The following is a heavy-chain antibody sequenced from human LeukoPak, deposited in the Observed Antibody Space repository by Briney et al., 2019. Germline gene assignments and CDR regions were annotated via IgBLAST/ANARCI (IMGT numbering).Heavy chain of an antibody. CDR2: INHSGST. V-gene: IGHV4-34*01. J-gene: IGHJ6*02. Sequence: SETLSLTCAVYGGSFSGYYWSWIRQPPGKGLEWVGEINHSGSTNYNPSLKSRVTISVDTSKNQFSLKLSSVTAADTAVYYCARGYYYYYGMDVWGQGTTVTVSS. CDR3: ARGYYYYYGMDV. CDR1: GGSFSGYY.